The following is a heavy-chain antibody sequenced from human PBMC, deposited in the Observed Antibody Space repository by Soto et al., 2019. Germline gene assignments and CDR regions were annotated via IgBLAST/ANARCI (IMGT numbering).Heavy chain of an antibody. Sequence: GASVKVSCKSSGFTLTTSAVQWVRQARGQRLEWIGWIVVGRDNTNYAQKFQGRATITRDMSTSTVYMELSSLRSDDTAVYYCASGVAGLDYWGPGTLVTVSS. CDR2: IVVGRDNT. CDR1: GFTLTTSA. J-gene: IGHJ4*02. CDR3: ASGVAGLDY. V-gene: IGHV1-58*01. D-gene: IGHD6-19*01.